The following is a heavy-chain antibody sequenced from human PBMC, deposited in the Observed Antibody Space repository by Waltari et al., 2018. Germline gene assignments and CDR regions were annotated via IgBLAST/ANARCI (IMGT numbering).Heavy chain of an antibody. CDR1: EFTFGDYA. V-gene: IGHV3-49*04. J-gene: IGHJ5*02. CDR2: INSEFYGGTT. D-gene: IGHD2-2*01. Sequence: EVQLVESGGGLVQPGRSLRLPCTPSEFTFGDYAVSWVRQAPGKGLEWVGFINSEFYGGTTKYAASVKGRFIMSRDDSKNTAYLQMNSLKTEDTAMYYCTRGYCSSDSCYHSSWGQGTLVTVSS. CDR3: TRGYCSSDSCYHSS.